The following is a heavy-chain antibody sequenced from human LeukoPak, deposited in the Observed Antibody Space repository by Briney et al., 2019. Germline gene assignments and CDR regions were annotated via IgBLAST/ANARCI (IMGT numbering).Heavy chain of an antibody. D-gene: IGHD1-14*01. Sequence: GGSLRLSCAAFGFTFSGSAMHWVRQASGKGLEWVGRIRTKANSYATTYAASVKGRFTMSRDDSKKTAFLQMNSLKTEDTAVYYCTRGQPRWFDPWGQGTLVTVSS. CDR1: GFTFSGSA. CDR3: TRGQPRWFDP. V-gene: IGHV3-73*01. CDR2: IRTKANSYAT. J-gene: IGHJ5*02.